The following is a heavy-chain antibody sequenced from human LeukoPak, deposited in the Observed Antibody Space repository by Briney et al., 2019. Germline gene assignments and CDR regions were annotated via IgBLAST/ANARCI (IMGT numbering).Heavy chain of an antibody. D-gene: IGHD3-9*01. CDR1: GFTFSSYA. V-gene: IGHV3-23*01. CDR3: AKDRPDYDILTGYSWGRATAIRSYYFDY. Sequence: GGSLRLSCAASGFTFSSYAMSWVRQAPGKGLEWVSAISGSGGSTYYADSVKGRFTISRDNSKNTLYLQMNSLRAEDTAVYYCAKDRPDYDILTGYSWGRATAIRSYYFDYWGQGTLVTVSS. J-gene: IGHJ4*01. CDR2: ISGSGGST.